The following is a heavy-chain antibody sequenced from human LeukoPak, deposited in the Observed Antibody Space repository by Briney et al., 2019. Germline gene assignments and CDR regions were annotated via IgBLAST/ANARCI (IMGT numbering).Heavy chain of an antibody. CDR1: GGSISSSSYY. Sequence: SETLSLTCTVPGGSISSSSYYWGWIRQPPGKGLEWIVHIHYSGSTNYNPSLKSRVVISVDTSKNQFSLKLSSVTAADTAVFYCARRVWATSISRDAFDIWGQGTMVTVSS. D-gene: IGHD1-26*01. CDR3: ARRVWATSISRDAFDI. J-gene: IGHJ3*02. V-gene: IGHV4-61*05. CDR2: IHYSGST.